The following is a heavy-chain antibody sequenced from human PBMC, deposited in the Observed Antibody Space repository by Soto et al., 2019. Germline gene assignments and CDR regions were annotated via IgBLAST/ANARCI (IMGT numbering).Heavy chain of an antibody. V-gene: IGHV3-23*01. J-gene: IGHJ6*03. Sequence: EVQLLESGGGLVQPGGSLRLSCAASGFTFSSYAMSWVSQAPGKGLEWVSAISGSGGSTYYGDSVKGRFTISRDNSKNTLYLPMHSLRAEDTAVYYCAKAQSYYGSGSYYNRIYYYYYMDVWGKGTTVTVSS. D-gene: IGHD3-10*01. CDR2: ISGSGGST. CDR1: GFTFSSYA. CDR3: AKAQSYYGSGSYYNRIYYYYYMDV.